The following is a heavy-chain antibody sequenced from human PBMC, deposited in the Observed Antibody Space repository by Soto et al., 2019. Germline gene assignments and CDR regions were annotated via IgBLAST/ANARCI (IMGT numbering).Heavy chain of an antibody. CDR1: GFTFSNYY. CDR2: ISTSGTST. J-gene: IGHJ4*02. V-gene: IGHV3-11*01. D-gene: IGHD3-16*01. Sequence: QVQLVESGGGLVKPGGSLRLSCAVSGFTFSNYYMAWIRHAPGKGLEWVSYISTSGTSTFYADSVKDRFTISRDNAENSLFLQMDSLRVEDTAVYFCARDGVLFRAGFDSWGQGTLVTVAS. CDR3: ARDGVLFRAGFDS.